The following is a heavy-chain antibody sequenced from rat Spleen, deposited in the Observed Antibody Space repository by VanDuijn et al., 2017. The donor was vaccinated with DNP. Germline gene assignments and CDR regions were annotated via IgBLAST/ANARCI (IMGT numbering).Heavy chain of an antibody. J-gene: IGHJ1*01. CDR1: GFTFSNYG. Sequence: EVQLVESGGGLVQPGRSLKLSCAASGFTFSNYGMAWVRQAPKKGLEWVAAISTSGSRTYYPDSVKGRFTISRDDAKSSLYLQMNSLKSEDTATYYCARGSSSIYWYFDFWGPGTMVTVSS. CDR2: ISTSGSRT. D-gene: IGHD1-2*01. V-gene: IGHV5S13*01. CDR3: ARGSSSIYWYFDF.